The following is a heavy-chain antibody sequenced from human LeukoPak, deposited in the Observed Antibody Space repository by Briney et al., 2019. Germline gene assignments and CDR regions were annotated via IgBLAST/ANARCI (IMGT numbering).Heavy chain of an antibody. D-gene: IGHD3-10*01. J-gene: IGHJ4*02. CDR2: ISSSGSTI. V-gene: IGHV3-48*03. Sequence: PGGSLRLSCAASGFTFSSYEMNWVRQAPGKGLEWVSYISSSGSTIYYAASVKGRFTISRDNAKNSLYLQVNSLRAEDTAVYYYARDGKGRNRIGYYFDYWGQGTLVTVSS. CDR3: ARDGKGRNRIGYYFDY. CDR1: GFTFSSYE.